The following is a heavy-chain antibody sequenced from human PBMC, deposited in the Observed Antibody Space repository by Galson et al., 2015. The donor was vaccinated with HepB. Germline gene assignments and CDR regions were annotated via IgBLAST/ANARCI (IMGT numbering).Heavy chain of an antibody. D-gene: IGHD1/OR15-1a*01. CDR3: AREGGGNNWYFDL. J-gene: IGHJ2*01. CDR1: GYTFTDFY. V-gene: IGHV1-2*06. Sequence: SVKVSCKASGYTFTDFYMHWVRQAPGQGLEWMGRINPNSGGTNYAQKFQGRVTMTRDTSISTAYMELSWLTSDDTAVYYCAREGGGNNWYFDLWGRGTLVTVSS. CDR2: INPNSGGT.